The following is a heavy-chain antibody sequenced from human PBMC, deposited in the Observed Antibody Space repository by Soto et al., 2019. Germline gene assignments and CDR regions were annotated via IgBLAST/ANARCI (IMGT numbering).Heavy chain of an antibody. D-gene: IGHD1-1*01. CDR3: VKEGRDWNSRGSFDL. Sequence: GGSLRLSXVASEVTFACYDMDWVRQAPGKGLEWVSLITSGGGGANYADSVKGRFTISRDNSKNTLYLQMNSLRAEDTAIYNCVKEGRDWNSRGSFDLWGRGTMVTVSS. CDR2: ITSGGGGA. CDR1: EVTFACYD. V-gene: IGHV3-23*01. J-gene: IGHJ3*01.